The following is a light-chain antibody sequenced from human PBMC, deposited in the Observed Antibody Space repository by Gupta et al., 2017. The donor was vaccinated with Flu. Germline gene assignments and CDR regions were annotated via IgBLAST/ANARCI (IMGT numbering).Light chain of an antibody. V-gene: IGLV3-21*02. J-gene: IGLJ1*01. CDR3: QVWDSSSDHPWV. CDR1: SIGDKS. CDR2: DES. Sequence: SYVLTQPPSVSVAPGQTATITCGGDSIGDKSVHWYQQKPGQAPVLVVYDESDRPSGIPERFSGSNSGNTATLTISRVAAGDEADDFCQVWDSSSDHPWVFGTGTRVTVL.